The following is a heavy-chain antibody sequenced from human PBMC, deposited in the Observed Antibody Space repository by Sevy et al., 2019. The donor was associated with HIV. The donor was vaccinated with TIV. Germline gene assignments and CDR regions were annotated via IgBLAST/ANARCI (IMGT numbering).Heavy chain of an antibody. J-gene: IGHJ6*03. V-gene: IGHV3-48*02. CDR1: GFTFSSYS. CDR2: ISSSSSTI. D-gene: IGHD3-16*01. CDR3: ARVSLGLGYYYYYMDV. Sequence: RLSCAASGFTFSSYSMNWVRQAPGKGLEWVSYISSSSSTIYYADSVKGRFTISRDNAKNSLYLQMNSLRDEDTAVYYCARVSLGLGYYYYYMDVWGKGTTVTVSS.